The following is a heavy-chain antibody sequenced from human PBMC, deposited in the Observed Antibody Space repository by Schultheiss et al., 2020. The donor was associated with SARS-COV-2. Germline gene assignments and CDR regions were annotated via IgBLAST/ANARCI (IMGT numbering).Heavy chain of an antibody. V-gene: IGHV4-28*03. CDR3: ARGGHYYGSGSYYNPYYYGMDV. D-gene: IGHD3-10*01. CDR1: GYSISSGNW. Sequence: SQTLSLTCAVSGYSISSGNWWTWVRQPPGKGLEWIGYIYYSGSTYYNPSLKSRVTISVDTSENQFSLKVRSVTAADTAVYYCARGGHYYGSGSYYNPYYYGMDVWGQGTTVTVSS. J-gene: IGHJ6*02. CDR2: IYYSGST.